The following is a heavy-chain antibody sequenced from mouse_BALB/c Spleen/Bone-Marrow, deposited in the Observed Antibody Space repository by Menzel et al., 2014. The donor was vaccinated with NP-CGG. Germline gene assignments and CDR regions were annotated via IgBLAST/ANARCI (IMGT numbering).Heavy chain of an antibody. V-gene: IGHV1S16*01. CDR1: GYTFTSYW. CDR2: INPSNGGI. Sequence: QVHVKQSGAELVKPRASVKLSCKASGYTFTSYWMHWVKLRPGQGFEWIGEINPSNGGINYNEKFKRKATLTVDKSSSTAYMQLSSLTSEDSAVYYCTIPPIYYAMDYWGQGTSVTVSS. J-gene: IGHJ4*01. CDR3: TIPPIYYAMDY.